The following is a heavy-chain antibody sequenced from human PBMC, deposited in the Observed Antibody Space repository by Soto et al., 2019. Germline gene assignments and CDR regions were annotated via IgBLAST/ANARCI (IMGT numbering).Heavy chain of an antibody. CDR3: ARDGTIFGVGGGMDV. Sequence: ASVTVSCKASVYTFIRYGITWVRQAPGQGLEWMGWISPYNDYTIYAQKLQGRVTMTRDTSTRTVYMELSSLSSEDTAVYYCARDGTIFGVGGGMDVWGQGTAVTVSS. J-gene: IGHJ6*02. D-gene: IGHD3-3*01. CDR2: ISPYNDYT. CDR1: VYTFIRYG. V-gene: IGHV1-18*01.